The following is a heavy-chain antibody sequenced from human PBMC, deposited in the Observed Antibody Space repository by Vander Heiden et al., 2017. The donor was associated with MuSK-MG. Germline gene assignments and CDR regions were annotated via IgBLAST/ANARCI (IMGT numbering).Heavy chain of an antibody. CDR2: INSRVSTV. CDR3: ARGGSYFTF. CDR1: GFTFRSYE. V-gene: IGHV3-48*03. D-gene: IGHD1-26*01. Sequence: EVQLVESGGGLVQPGVSLRLSCAASGFTFRSYEMNWVRQAPGKGLEWVSYINSRVSTVYYADSVKGRFTISRDDAKNSLYLQMNSLRAEDTAVYYCARGGSYFTFWGQGTLVTVSS. J-gene: IGHJ4*02.